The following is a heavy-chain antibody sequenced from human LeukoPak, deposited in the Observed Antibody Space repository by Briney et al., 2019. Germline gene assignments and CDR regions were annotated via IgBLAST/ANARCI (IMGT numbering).Heavy chain of an antibody. V-gene: IGHV3-23*01. CDR3: ANVPPSIAARQDFQH. Sequence: GGSLRLSCAASGFTVSSNYMSWVRQAPGKGLEWVSAISGSGGSTYYADSVKGRFTISRDNSKNTLYLQMNSLRAEDTAVYYCANVPPSIAARQDFQHWGQGTLVTVSS. CDR2: ISGSGGST. J-gene: IGHJ1*01. CDR1: GFTVSSNY. D-gene: IGHD6-6*01.